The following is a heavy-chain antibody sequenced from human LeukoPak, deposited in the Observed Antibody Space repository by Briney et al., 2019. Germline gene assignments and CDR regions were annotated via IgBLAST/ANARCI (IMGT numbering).Heavy chain of an antibody. Sequence: SETLSLTCTVSGGSTSSYYWSWIRQPPGKGLEWIGYIYYSGSTNYNPSLKSRVTISVDTSKNQFSLKLSSVTAADTAVYYCARESSGWYDQYFQHWGQGTLVSVSS. V-gene: IGHV4-59*01. J-gene: IGHJ1*01. CDR3: ARESSGWYDQYFQH. CDR1: GGSTSSYY. D-gene: IGHD6-19*01. CDR2: IYYSGST.